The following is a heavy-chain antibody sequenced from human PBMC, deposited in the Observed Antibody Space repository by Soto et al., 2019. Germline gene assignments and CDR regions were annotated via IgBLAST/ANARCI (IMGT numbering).Heavy chain of an antibody. J-gene: IGHJ4*02. CDR3: LRGNSGYGNFDY. CDR1: GFTFSSYW. Sequence: GGSLRLSCAASGFTFSSYWMHWVRQAPGKGLVWVSRIKGGGSETNYADSVKGRFTISRDNAKSTLYLQLNSLRAEDTAVYYCLRGNSGYGNFDYWGQGTRVTVSS. CDR2: IKGGGSET. D-gene: IGHD5-12*01. V-gene: IGHV3-74*01.